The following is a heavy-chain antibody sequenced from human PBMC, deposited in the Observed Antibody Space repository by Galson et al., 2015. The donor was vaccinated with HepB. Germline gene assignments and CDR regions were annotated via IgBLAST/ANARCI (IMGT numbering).Heavy chain of an antibody. V-gene: IGHV3-73*01. CDR2: IRSKTTNYAT. Sequence: SLRLSCAASGFTFSGSAIHWVRQASGKGPEWIGHIRSKTTNYATLYVSSLKGRFTISRDDSKNMAYLHMRSLRTDETAVYYCVRSGDFSGYSSRWGQGTLVTVSS. J-gene: IGHJ4*02. D-gene: IGHD6-13*01. CDR3: VRSGDFSGYSSR. CDR1: GFTFSGSA.